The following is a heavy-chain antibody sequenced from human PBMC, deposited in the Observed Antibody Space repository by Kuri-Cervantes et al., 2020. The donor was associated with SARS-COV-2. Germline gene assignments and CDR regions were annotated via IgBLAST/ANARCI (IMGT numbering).Heavy chain of an antibody. D-gene: IGHD5-24*01. CDR1: GFTFSSYA. CDR3: AKYKGRVDGYKEGWFDP. V-gene: IGHV3-23*01. Sequence: GSLRLSCAASGFTFSSYAMSWVRQAPGKGLEWVSAISGSGGSTYYADSVKGRFTISRDNSKNTLYLQMNSLRAEDTAVYYCAKYKGRVDGYKEGWFDPWGQGTLGTVSS. J-gene: IGHJ5*02. CDR2: ISGSGGST.